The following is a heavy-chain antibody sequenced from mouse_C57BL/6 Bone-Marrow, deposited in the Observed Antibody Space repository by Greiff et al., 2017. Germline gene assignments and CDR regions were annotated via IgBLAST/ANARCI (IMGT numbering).Heavy chain of an antibody. CDR1: GFSLSTFGMG. Sequence: QVTLKESGPGILQPSQTLSLTCSFSGFSLSTFGMGVGWIRQPSGKGLEWLAHIWWDDDKYYNPALKSRLTISKDTSKNQVFLKIANVDTGDTATYYCARIDAFYYYGSSDRFAYWGQGTLVTVSA. CDR2: IWWDDDK. CDR3: ARIDAFYYYGSSDRFAY. J-gene: IGHJ3*01. D-gene: IGHD1-1*01. V-gene: IGHV8-8*01.